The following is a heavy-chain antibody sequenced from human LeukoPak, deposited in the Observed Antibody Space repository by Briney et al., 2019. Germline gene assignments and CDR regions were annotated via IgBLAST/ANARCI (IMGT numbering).Heavy chain of an antibody. Sequence: SETLSLTCAVYGGSFSGYYWSWIRQPPGKGLEWIGEINHSGSTNYNPSLKSRVTISVDTSKNQFSLKLSSVTAADTAVYYCASSSWYVFDYWRQRTLVTVSS. D-gene: IGHD6-13*01. CDR1: GGSFSGYY. CDR3: ASSSWYVFDY. CDR2: INHSGST. J-gene: IGHJ4*02. V-gene: IGHV4-34*01.